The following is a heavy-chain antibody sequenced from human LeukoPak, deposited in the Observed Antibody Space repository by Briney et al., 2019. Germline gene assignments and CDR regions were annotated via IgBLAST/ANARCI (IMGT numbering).Heavy chain of an antibody. CDR1: GDSISTSNSY. CDR3: ARLCDSSGCSH. CDR2: IYYSGNT. J-gene: IGHJ4*02. D-gene: IGHD6-19*01. Sequence: PSETLSLTCTVSGDSISTSNSYWGWIRQPPGKGLEWIGSIYYSGNTYYNASLKSRVTISVDTSKNQFSLKLSSVTAADTAVYYCARLCDSSGCSHWGQGTLVTVSS. V-gene: IGHV4-39*01.